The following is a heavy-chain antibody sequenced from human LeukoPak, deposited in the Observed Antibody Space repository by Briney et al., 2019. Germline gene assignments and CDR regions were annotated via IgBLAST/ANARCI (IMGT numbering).Heavy chain of an antibody. CDR3: AKDKYSSSSPNFDY. J-gene: IGHJ4*02. Sequence: GGSLRLSCAASGFTFDDYAMHWVRQAPGKGLEWVSGISWNSGSIGYADSVKGRFTISRDNAKNSLYLQMNSLRAEDTALYYCAKDKYSSSSPNFDYWGQGTLVTVST. D-gene: IGHD6-6*01. V-gene: IGHV3-9*01. CDR1: GFTFDDYA. CDR2: ISWNSGSI.